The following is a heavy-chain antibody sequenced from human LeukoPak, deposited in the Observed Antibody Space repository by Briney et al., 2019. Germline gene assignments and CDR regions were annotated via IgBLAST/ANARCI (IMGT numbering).Heavy chain of an antibody. CDR1: GFTFSNYA. D-gene: IGHD2-21*02. CDR3: AKGDSYYYYFGMDV. Sequence: GGSLRLSCVASGFTFSNYAMNWVRQAPGKGLEWVSAISASGGSTYYADSVKGRFTISRDNSRNTLYLQMNSLRAEGTAVYYCAKGDSYYYYFGMDVWGQGTTVTVS. CDR2: ISASGGST. J-gene: IGHJ6*02. V-gene: IGHV3-23*01.